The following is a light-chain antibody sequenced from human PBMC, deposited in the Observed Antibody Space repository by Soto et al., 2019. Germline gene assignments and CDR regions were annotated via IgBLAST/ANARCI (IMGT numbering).Light chain of an antibody. V-gene: IGKV3D-11*02. J-gene: IGKJ5*01. CDR1: QSVISN. CDR3: QQRKNWQVT. Sequence: EIVMTQSPATLSVSPGERATLSCRASQSVISNLAWYQQKPGQAPRLLIYDASNRATGIPARFTGSGSETDFTLTISNLEAEDFAVYYCQQRKNWQVTFGQGTRLEIK. CDR2: DAS.